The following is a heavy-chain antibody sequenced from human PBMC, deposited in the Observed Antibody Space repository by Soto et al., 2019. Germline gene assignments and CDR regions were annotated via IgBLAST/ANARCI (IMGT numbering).Heavy chain of an antibody. V-gene: IGHV3-21*01. Sequence: GGSLRLSCAASGFTFSSYSMNWVRQAPGKGLEWVSSISSSSYIYCADSVKGRFTISRDNAKNSLYLQMNSLRAEDTAVYYCARVMVWFGEEYYYYYGMDVWGQGTTVTVSS. D-gene: IGHD3-10*01. CDR3: ARVMVWFGEEYYYYYGMDV. CDR1: GFTFSSYS. CDR2: ISSSSYI. J-gene: IGHJ6*02.